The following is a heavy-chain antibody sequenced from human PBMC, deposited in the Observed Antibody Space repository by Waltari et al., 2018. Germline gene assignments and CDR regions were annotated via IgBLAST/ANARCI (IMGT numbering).Heavy chain of an antibody. V-gene: IGHV3-7*01. CDR3: ARESSSFSNYISYGMDV. CDR2: IKQDGSEQ. CDR1: GFSFSSYW. D-gene: IGHD4-4*01. Sequence: EVQLVESGGGLVQPGGSLRLSCAVSGFSFSSYWMTWVRQAQGKGLEWVANIKQDGSEQNYVDSVKGRFTISRDNANNSLYLQMHSLRAEDTAVYSCARESSSFSNYISYGMDVWGQGTTVTVSS. J-gene: IGHJ6*02.